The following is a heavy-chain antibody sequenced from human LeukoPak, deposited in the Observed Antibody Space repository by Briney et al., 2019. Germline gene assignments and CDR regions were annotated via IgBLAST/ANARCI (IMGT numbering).Heavy chain of an antibody. CDR2: IYNSGST. Sequence: PSEALSLTCTVSGGSISSYYWSWIRQPPGKGLEWIGYIYNSGSTNYNPSLESRVTISVDTSKNQVSLKLSSVTAADTAVYYCARDYSSSNYYYYYMDVWGKGTTVTVSS. D-gene: IGHD6-6*01. V-gene: IGHV4-59*01. CDR3: ARDYSSSNYYYYYMDV. CDR1: GGSISSYY. J-gene: IGHJ6*03.